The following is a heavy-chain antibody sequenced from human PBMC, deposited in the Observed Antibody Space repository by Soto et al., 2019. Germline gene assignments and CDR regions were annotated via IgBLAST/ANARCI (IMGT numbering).Heavy chain of an antibody. CDR3: AKDQLRRITMIVVVPEPPYFDS. Sequence: GGSLRLSCAASGFTFSSYAMSWVRQAPGKGLEWVSAISGSGGSTYYADSVKGRFTISRDNSKNKLYLQMNSLRAEDTAVYYCAKDQLRRITMIVVVPEPPYFDSWGQGTLVTVSS. D-gene: IGHD3-22*01. V-gene: IGHV3-23*01. CDR1: GFTFSSYA. J-gene: IGHJ4*02. CDR2: ISGSGGST.